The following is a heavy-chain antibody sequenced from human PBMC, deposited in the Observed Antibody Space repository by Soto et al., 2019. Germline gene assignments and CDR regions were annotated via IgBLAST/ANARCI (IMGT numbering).Heavy chain of an antibody. J-gene: IGHJ4*02. CDR2: INHSGST. CDR1: GGSFSGYY. CDR3: ARAGDDVNTANFDY. D-gene: IGHD5-18*01. Sequence: QVQLQQWGAGLLKPSETLSLTCAVYGGSFSGYYWSWIRQPPGKGLEWIGEINHSGSTNYNPSLKSRVTISVDTSKNQFSLKLSSVTAADTAVYYCARAGDDVNTANFDYWGQGTLVTVSS. V-gene: IGHV4-34*01.